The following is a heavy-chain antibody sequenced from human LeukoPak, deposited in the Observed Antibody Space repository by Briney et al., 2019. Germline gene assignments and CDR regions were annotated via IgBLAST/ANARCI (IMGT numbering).Heavy chain of an antibody. CDR3: AKEASRENYYYYGMDV. Sequence: GGSLRLSCAASGFTFSSYAMSWVRQAPWKGLEWVSAISGSGGSTYYADSVKGRFTISRDNSKNTLYLQMNSLRAEDTAVYYCAKEASRENYYYYGMDVWGKGTTVTVSS. V-gene: IGHV3-23*01. D-gene: IGHD1-26*01. CDR1: GFTFSSYA. J-gene: IGHJ6*04. CDR2: ISGSGGST.